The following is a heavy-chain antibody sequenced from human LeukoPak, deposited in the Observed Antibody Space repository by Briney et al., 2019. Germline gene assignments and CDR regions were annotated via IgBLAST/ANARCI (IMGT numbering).Heavy chain of an antibody. Sequence: GGSLRLSCVASGFTFSSYEMNWVRQAPGKGLEWVSAISGSGGSTYYADSVKGRFTISRDNSKNTLYLQMNSLRAEDTAVYYCAKDSSGWNIDYWGQGTLVTVSS. CDR2: ISGSGGST. V-gene: IGHV3-23*01. D-gene: IGHD6-19*01. CDR1: GFTFSSYE. CDR3: AKDSSGWNIDY. J-gene: IGHJ4*02.